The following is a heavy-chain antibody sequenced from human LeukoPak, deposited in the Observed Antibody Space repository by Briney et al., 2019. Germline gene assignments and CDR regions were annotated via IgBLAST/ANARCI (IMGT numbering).Heavy chain of an antibody. V-gene: IGHV4-59*01. CDR1: GGSISSYY. Sequence: SETLSLTCTVSGGSISSYYWSWIRQPPGKGLEWIGYIYYSGSTNYNPSLKSRVTISVDTSKNQFSLKLSSVTAADTAVYYCARASGYYYGMDVWGQGTTVPVSS. J-gene: IGHJ6*02. CDR2: IYYSGST. CDR3: ARASGYYYGMDV.